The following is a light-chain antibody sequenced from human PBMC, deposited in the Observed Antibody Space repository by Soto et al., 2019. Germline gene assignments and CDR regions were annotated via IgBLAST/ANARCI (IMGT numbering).Light chain of an antibody. CDR2: DVS. J-gene: IGLJ2*01. V-gene: IGLV2-14*01. CDR1: SSDVGGYNY. CDR3: SSYTSNSTPNVV. Sequence: QSVLTQPASVSGSPGQSSTISCTGTSSDVGGYNYVSWYQQHPGKAPKLMIYDVSNRPSGVSNHNSGSKSSNTASLTISGLQPQDEAHYYCSSYTSNSTPNVVLGGGTKPTVL.